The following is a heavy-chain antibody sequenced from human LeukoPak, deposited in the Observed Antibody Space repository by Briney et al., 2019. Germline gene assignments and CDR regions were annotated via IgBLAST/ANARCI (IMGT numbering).Heavy chain of an antibody. V-gene: IGHV3-7*03. CDR1: GFTFSSYS. Sequence: QSGGSLRLSCAASGFTFSSYSMNWVRQAPGKGLEWVATINQDESEKYYLDSAKGRFTISRDTAKNSLYLQMYSLTAEDTALYYCARYCTFRTCSGTKFDSWGPGTLVTVSS. CDR2: INQDESEK. D-gene: IGHD1-1*01. CDR3: ARYCTFRTCSGTKFDS. J-gene: IGHJ4*02.